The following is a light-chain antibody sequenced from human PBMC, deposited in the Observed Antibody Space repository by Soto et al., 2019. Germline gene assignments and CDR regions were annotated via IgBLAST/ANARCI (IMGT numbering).Light chain of an antibody. Sequence: QCVLNQPPSASRTPGQGVSISCYRSSSNIGSNTVSWYQQHPGKAPKLMIYDVSNRPSGVSNRFSGSKSGNTASLTISGLQAEDEADYYCSSYTSSSSYAFGTGTKVTVL. CDR1: SSNIGSNT. J-gene: IGLJ1*01. V-gene: IGLV2-14*01. CDR3: SSYTSSSSYA. CDR2: DVS.